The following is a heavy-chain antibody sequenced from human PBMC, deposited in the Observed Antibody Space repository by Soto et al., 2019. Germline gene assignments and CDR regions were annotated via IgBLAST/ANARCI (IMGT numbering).Heavy chain of an antibody. CDR2: MSHSGGT. D-gene: IGHD1-1*01. Sequence: QVQLQQWGAGLLKPSETLSLTCAVYGGFVSSGSYYWSWIRQPPGKGLEWIGEMSHSGGTHFNPSLKSRVAISVDTSKNQFSLKMTSVTAADTALYCCARVERGTATTGVDAFDIWGPGTMVTVSS. V-gene: IGHV4-34*01. J-gene: IGHJ3*02. CDR3: ARVERGTATTGVDAFDI. CDR1: GGFVSSGSYY.